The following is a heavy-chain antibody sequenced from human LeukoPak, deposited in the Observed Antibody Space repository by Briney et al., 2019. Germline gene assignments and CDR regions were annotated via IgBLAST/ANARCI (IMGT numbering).Heavy chain of an antibody. CDR1: GFAVSSNY. V-gene: IGHV3-53*01. Sequence: GGSLSLSCAASGFAVSSNYMSWVRQAPGKGLEWVSVVYSGGSTEYADSVKGRFTISRDNSKNTLYLQMNSLRAEDAAVYYCARASSAVNTKGLDSWGQGTLVTVSS. J-gene: IGHJ4*02. CDR3: ARASSAVNTKGLDS. CDR2: VYSGGST. D-gene: IGHD6-13*01.